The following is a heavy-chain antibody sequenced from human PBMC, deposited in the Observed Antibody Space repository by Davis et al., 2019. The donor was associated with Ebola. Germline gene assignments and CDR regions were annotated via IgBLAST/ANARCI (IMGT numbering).Heavy chain of an antibody. Sequence: GESLKISCAASGFTFSNFAMSWVRQAPGKGLEWVSAITGSGDYTYYADSVKGRFTITRDNSKNTLYLQMNGLRAEDTAVYYCAKGAYGSGTSLSWFDPWGQGTLVTVSS. CDR2: ITGSGDYT. CDR3: AKGAYGSGTSLSWFDP. CDR1: GFTFSNFA. D-gene: IGHD3-10*01. V-gene: IGHV3-23*01. J-gene: IGHJ5*02.